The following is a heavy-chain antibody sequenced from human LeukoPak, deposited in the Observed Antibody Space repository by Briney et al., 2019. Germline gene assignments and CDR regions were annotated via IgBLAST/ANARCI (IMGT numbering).Heavy chain of an antibody. CDR3: ARGLTTVTTGDY. CDR1: GGSFSGYY. J-gene: IGHJ4*02. CDR2: INHSGST. Sequence: KPSETLSLTCAVYGGSFSGYYWSWIRQPPGKGLEGIGEINHSGSTNYNPSLKSRVTISVDTSKNQFSLKLSSVTAADTAVYYCARGLTTVTTGDYWGQGTLVTVSS. V-gene: IGHV4-34*01. D-gene: IGHD4-17*01.